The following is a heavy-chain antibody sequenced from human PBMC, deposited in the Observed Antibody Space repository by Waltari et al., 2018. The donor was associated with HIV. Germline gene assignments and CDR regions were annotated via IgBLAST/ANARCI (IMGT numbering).Heavy chain of an antibody. V-gene: IGHV4-38-2*02. CDR1: GYSISSGYY. CDR3: ARDGGPFSSGYS. J-gene: IGHJ5*02. Sequence: QVQLQESGPGLVKPSETLSLTCTVSGYSISSGYYWGWIRQPPGKGLEWIGSIYHSGSTYYNPSLKSRVTISVDTSKNQFSLKLSSVTAADTAVYYCARDGGPFSSGYSWGQGTLVTVSS. CDR2: IYHSGST. D-gene: IGHD3-22*01.